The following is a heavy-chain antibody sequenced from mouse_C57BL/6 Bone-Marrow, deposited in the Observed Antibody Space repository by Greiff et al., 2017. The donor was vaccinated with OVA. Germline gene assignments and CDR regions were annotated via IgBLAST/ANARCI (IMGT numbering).Heavy chain of an antibody. Sequence: EVHLVESGGGLVKPGGSLKLSCAASGFTFSRYAMSWVRQTPEKRLEWVATISDGGSYTYYPDNVKGRFTISRDNAKNNLYLQMSHLKSEDTAMYYCARDYGYYFFAYWGQGTLVTVSA. CDR1: GFTFSRYA. D-gene: IGHD2-3*01. CDR3: ARDYGYYFFAY. J-gene: IGHJ3*01. CDR2: ISDGGSYT. V-gene: IGHV5-4*01.